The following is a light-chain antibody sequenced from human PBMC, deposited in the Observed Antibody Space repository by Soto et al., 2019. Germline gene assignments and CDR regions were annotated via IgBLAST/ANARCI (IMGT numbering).Light chain of an antibody. Sequence: ENVSTQSPGTLSLSPGERDTLSCRASQSFNINYLAWYQKKPGQAPRPLIYVASTRATGIPDRFSGSGSGTNFTLTISRLEPEDSAVYYCQQYGSPPYTFGQGTKLEI. CDR2: VAS. J-gene: IGKJ2*01. CDR3: QQYGSPPYT. CDR1: QSFNINY. V-gene: IGKV3-20*01.